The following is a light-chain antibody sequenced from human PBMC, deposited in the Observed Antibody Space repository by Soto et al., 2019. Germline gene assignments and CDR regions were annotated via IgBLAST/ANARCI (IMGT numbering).Light chain of an antibody. Sequence: IELTQSPATLPVSPGETATLFFRASQNIGRSLAWYQQRPGQAPRLLVYGASTRAFGLPSRFSGSGSGTEFTLTISSLQSEDSAIYHCQQYNNGPPWTFGHGTKVDIK. CDR2: GAS. CDR3: QQYNNGPPWT. CDR1: QNIGRS. J-gene: IGKJ1*01. V-gene: IGKV3-15*01.